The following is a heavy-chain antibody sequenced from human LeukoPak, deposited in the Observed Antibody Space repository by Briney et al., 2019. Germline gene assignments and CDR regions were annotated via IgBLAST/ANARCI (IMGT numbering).Heavy chain of an antibody. Sequence: PGGFLRLSCAASGFTFSSYAMHWVRQAPGKGLEWVAVISYDGSNKYYADSVKGRFTISRDNSKNTLYLQMNSLRAEDTAVYYCARDYGSDRFYYGMDVWGQGTTVTVSS. V-gene: IGHV3-30*04. CDR3: ARDYGSDRFYYGMDV. CDR2: ISYDGSNK. CDR1: GFTFSSYA. J-gene: IGHJ6*02. D-gene: IGHD3-10*01.